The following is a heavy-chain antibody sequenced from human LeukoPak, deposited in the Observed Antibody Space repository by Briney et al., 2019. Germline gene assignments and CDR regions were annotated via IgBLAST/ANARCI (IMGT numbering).Heavy chain of an antibody. J-gene: IGHJ5*02. D-gene: IGHD2-2*01. V-gene: IGHV3-48*01. Sequence: GGSLRLSCAASGFIFSSYSMNWVRQAPGKGLEWISDIGTSGSAAYYADSVKGRFSVSRDNSKTSLYLQMNSLRAEDTAVYYCARDAFYCSSTSCYDHWGQGTLVTVPS. CDR3: ARDAFYCSSTSCYDH. CDR1: GFIFSSYS. CDR2: IGTSGSAA.